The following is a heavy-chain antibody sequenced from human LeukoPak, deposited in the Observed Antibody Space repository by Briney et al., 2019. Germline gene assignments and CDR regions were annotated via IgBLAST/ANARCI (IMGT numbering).Heavy chain of an antibody. CDR2: IRYDGSNK. V-gene: IGHV3-33*01. D-gene: IGHD5-18*01. J-gene: IGHJ4*02. CDR3: AMWIQIWKFDY. Sequence: PGRSLRLSCAASGFTFTSYGMHWVLQAPGKGVEWVAVIRYDGSNKYYTDSVKGRFTISRDNSKNTLYLQMNSLTAEDTAVYYCAMWIQIWKFDYWGQGTLVTVSS. CDR1: GFTFTSYG.